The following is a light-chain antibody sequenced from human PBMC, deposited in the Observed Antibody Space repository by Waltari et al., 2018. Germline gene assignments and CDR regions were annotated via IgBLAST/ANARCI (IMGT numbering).Light chain of an antibody. V-gene: IGLV2-14*01. J-gene: IGLJ2*01. CDR2: EVN. Sequence: QSALTQPASMSGSRGQSITISCTGTDSDIGALNYVSWYQQLPGNSPRLLIFEVNTRPPGISFRFSGSKSANTASLTISGLQADDEADYYCSSYTLSSTLVFGGGTRLTVL. CDR1: DSDIGALNY. CDR3: SSYTLSSTLV.